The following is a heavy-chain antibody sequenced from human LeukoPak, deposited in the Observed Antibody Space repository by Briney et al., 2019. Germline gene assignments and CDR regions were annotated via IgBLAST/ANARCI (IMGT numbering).Heavy chain of an antibody. V-gene: IGHV4-34*01. CDR1: GGSFSGYY. J-gene: IGHJ4*02. D-gene: IGHD2-2*01. CDR3: ARIDCSSTSCYFFDY. Sequence: SETLSLTCAVYGGSFSGYYWSWTRQPPGKGLEWIGEINHSGSTNYNPSLKSRVTISVDTSKNQFSLKLSSVTAADTAVYYCARIDCSSTSCYFFDYWGQGTLVTVSS. CDR2: INHSGST.